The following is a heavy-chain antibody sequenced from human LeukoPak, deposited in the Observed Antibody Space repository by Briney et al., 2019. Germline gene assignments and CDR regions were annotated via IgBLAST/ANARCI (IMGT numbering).Heavy chain of an antibody. CDR2: ISGSGGST. Sequence: GGSLRLSCAASGFTFSSYAMSWVRQAPGKGLEWVSAISGSGGSTYYADPVKGRFTISRDNSKNTLYLQMNSLRAEDTAVYYCAKDDWWMGYCSGGSCYPLGYWGQGTLVTVSS. CDR1: GFTFSSYA. V-gene: IGHV3-23*01. D-gene: IGHD2-15*01. CDR3: AKDDWWMGYCSGGSCYPLGY. J-gene: IGHJ4*02.